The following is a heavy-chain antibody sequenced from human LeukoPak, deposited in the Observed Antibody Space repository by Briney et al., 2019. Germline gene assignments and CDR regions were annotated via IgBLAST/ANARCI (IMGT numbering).Heavy chain of an antibody. CDR3: ARAQTLFWEFDGFDI. J-gene: IGHJ3*02. CDR2: VTSTNKI. D-gene: IGHD3-3*01. V-gene: IGHV3-69-1*01. CDR1: GFTFSSYS. Sequence: GGSLRLSCVASGFTFSSYSINWVRQAPGKGLEWIATVTSTNKIHYADSVKGRFTISRDNAENSVYLQMNSLRDEDTAVYSCARAQTLFWEFDGFDIWGRGTKVTVSS.